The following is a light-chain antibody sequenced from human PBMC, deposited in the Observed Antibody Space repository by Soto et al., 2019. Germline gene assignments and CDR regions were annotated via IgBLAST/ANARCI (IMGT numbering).Light chain of an antibody. CDR1: QSIGSNY. J-gene: IGKJ1*01. V-gene: IGKV3-20*01. Sequence: EIVLTQTPGTLSLSPGERATLSCRASQSIGSNYLAWYQQKPGQAPRLLIYIASSRATGIPDRFSGSGSGTDFTLTISRTEPEDFAVYYCQQYGSSPWTFGQGTKVEI. CDR2: IAS. CDR3: QQYGSSPWT.